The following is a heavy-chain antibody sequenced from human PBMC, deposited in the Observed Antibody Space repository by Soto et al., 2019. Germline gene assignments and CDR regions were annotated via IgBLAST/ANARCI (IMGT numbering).Heavy chain of an antibody. J-gene: IGHJ6*03. Sequence: SETLSLTCTVSGGSISSGDYSWGWVRQSPGKGLEWIGSIYYSGSTYYNPSLKSRVTISVDTSKNQFSLKLSSVTAADTAVYYCARHVYYYYYYMDVWGKGTTVTVSS. CDR3: ARHVYYYYYYMDV. CDR1: GGSISSGDYS. V-gene: IGHV4-39*01. CDR2: IYYSGST.